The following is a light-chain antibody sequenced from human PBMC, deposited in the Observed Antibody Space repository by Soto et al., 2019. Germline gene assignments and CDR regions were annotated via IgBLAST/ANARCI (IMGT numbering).Light chain of an antibody. V-gene: IGKV1-5*01. CDR3: QQYSSFSRT. CDR1: QPISSW. J-gene: IGKJ1*01. Sequence: DIQMTQSPSTLSASVGDRVTITCRASQPISSWLAWYQQKPGKAPELLIYDASTLESGVPSRCSGSGSGTEFSLTISSLQHDDFASFYCQQYSSFSRTFGQGTKVDIK. CDR2: DAS.